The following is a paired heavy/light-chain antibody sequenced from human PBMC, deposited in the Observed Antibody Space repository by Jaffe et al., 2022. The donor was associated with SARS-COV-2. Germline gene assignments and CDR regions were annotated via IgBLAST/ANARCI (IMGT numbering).Light chain of an antibody. CDR3: QQLKSYPLT. CDR2: DAS. Sequence: DIQLTQSPSFLSASVGDRVTITCRAGQGIDSFLAWYQQKPGRAPKLLIYDASTLQSGVPSRFSGSGFGTEFTLTISSLQPEDFATYYCQQLKSYPLTFGPGTAVDIK. CDR1: QGIDSF. J-gene: IGKJ3*01. V-gene: IGKV1-9*01.
Heavy chain of an antibody. J-gene: IGHJ5*02. CDR2: TRDRANSYTK. V-gene: IGHV3-72*01. Sequence: EVQLVESGGGLVQPGGSLRLSCAASGFTLSDYYMDWVRQAPGKGLEWLGRTRDRANSYTKEYAASVKGRFTISRDDSKNSLYLQMNSLETEDTAVYYCARAVPAWAREDLWGQGTLVTVSS. D-gene: IGHD2-15*01. CDR3: ARAVPAWAREDL. CDR1: GFTLSDYY.